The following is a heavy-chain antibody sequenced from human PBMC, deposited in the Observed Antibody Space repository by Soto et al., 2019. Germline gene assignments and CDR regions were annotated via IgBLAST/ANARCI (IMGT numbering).Heavy chain of an antibody. Sequence: PGVSLKVFCNGSRYSFTAHFIVCVRRVLGKCLEWMGIIYPGDSRTTYSPSFQGQVIISADKSISTAYLQWSSLKASDTAMYYCARDLDYGGNSETFDRWGQGTMVTVSS. CDR3: ARDLDYGGNSETFDR. CDR2: IYPGDSRT. J-gene: IGHJ3*02. D-gene: IGHD4-17*01. CDR1: RYSFTAHF. V-gene: IGHV5-51*01.